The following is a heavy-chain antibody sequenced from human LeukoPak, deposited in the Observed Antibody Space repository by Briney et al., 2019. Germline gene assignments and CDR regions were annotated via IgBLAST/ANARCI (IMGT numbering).Heavy chain of an antibody. V-gene: IGHV1-8*01. CDR1: GYTFTSYD. D-gene: IGHD2-2*01. CDR2: MNPNSGNT. CDR3: ARSGSTLISWFDP. Sequence: GASVKVSCKASGYTFTSYDINWVRQATGQGLEWMGWMNPNSGNTGYAQKFQGRVTMTRDTSISTAYMELSSLRSEDTAVYYCARSGSTLISWFDPWGQGTLVTVSS. J-gene: IGHJ5*02.